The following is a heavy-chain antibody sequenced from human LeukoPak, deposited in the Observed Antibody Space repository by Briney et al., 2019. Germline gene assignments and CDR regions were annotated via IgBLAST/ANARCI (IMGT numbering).Heavy chain of an antibody. CDR2: ISYDGTNK. J-gene: IGHJ4*02. D-gene: IGHD1-26*01. CDR3: AKDRIVGATFGPYYFDY. Sequence: HPGGSLRLSCAASGFTFSTYGMHWVRQAPGKGLEWVAVISYDGTNKYYADSVKGRITISRDNSKNTLYLQMNSLRAEDTAVYYCAKDRIVGATFGPYYFDYWGQGALVTVSS. CDR1: GFTFSTYG. V-gene: IGHV3-30*18.